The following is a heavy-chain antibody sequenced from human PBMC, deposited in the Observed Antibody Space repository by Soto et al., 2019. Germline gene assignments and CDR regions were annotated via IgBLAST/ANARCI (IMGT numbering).Heavy chain of an antibody. V-gene: IGHV4-34*01. Sequence: QVQLQQWGAGLLKPSETLSLTCAVYGGSFSGYYWSWIRQPPGKGLEWSGEINHSGSTNYNPSLKSRVTISVDTSKNQFSLKLSSVTAADTAVYYCARAMTTVTTAVNWFDPWGQGTLVTVSS. J-gene: IGHJ5*02. CDR3: ARAMTTVTTAVNWFDP. D-gene: IGHD4-17*01. CDR1: GGSFSGYY. CDR2: INHSGST.